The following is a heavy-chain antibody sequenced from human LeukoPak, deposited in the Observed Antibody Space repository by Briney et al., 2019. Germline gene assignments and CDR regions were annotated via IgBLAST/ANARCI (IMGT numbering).Heavy chain of an antibody. J-gene: IGHJ4*02. Sequence: ASVKASCKASGYTFTSYGISWVRQAPGQGLEWMGWISAYNGNTNYAQKLQGRVTMTTDTSTSTAYMELRSLRSDDTAVYYCARSGNILTGYYKARFDYWGQGTLVTVSS. V-gene: IGHV1-18*01. D-gene: IGHD3-9*01. CDR3: ARSGNILTGYYKARFDY. CDR2: ISAYNGNT. CDR1: GYTFTSYG.